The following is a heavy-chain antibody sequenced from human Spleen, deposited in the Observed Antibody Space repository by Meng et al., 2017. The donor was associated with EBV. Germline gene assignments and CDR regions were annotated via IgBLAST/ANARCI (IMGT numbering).Heavy chain of an antibody. J-gene: IGHJ4*02. CDR2: INTNTGSP. V-gene: IGHV7-4-1*02. CDR3: ASGGWGDY. D-gene: IGHD6-19*01. Sequence: QVQLVQSGSERKKPGASVKVSCKAFGYTLSSHAMNWVRQAPGQGLEWLGWINTNTGSPTYAQGFRGRFLFSLDTSVSTAYLQISSLKAEDTAVYYCASGGWGDYWGQGTLVTVSS. CDR1: GYTLSSHA.